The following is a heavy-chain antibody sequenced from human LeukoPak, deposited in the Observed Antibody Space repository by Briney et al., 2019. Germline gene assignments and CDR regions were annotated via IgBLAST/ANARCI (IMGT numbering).Heavy chain of an antibody. D-gene: IGHD6-19*01. CDR2: ISGSGRTT. V-gene: IGHV3-23*01. Sequence: GGSLRLSCAASGFTFSNHAMSWVRQAPGKGLQWVSVISGSGRTTEYADSVKGRFTISRDNSKNTLYLQMNSLRAEDTAVYYCAKSGSIAVTGYFDYWGQGALVTVSS. J-gene: IGHJ4*02. CDR1: GFTFSNHA. CDR3: AKSGSIAVTGYFDY.